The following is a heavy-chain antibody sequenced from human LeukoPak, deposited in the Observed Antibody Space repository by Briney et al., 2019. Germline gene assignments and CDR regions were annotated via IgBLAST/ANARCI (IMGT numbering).Heavy chain of an antibody. V-gene: IGHV4-59*08. CDR1: GDSISSYY. CDR2: IYYSGST. CDR3: ARHYPYGSGSYSPFYFDY. J-gene: IGHJ4*02. Sequence: SETLSLTCTVSGDSISSYYWNWTRQPPGKGLEWIGYIYYSGSTNYNPSLKSRVTISVDTSKNQFSLKLSSVTAADTGVYYCARHYPYGSGSYSPFYFDYWGQGTLVTVSS. D-gene: IGHD3-10*01.